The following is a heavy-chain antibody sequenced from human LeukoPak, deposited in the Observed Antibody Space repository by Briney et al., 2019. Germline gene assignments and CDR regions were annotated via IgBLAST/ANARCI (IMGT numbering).Heavy chain of an antibody. D-gene: IGHD1-26*01. J-gene: IGHJ4*02. CDR2: IAYDASNE. Sequence: PGGSLRLSCAASGFTFSSYAMHWVRQAPGKGLEWVAVIAYDASNEYYADSVKGRFTISRDNSKNTLYLQMNSLRTEDTAMYYCVGEVGPRQMNYWGQGTLVTVSS. V-gene: IGHV3-30-3*01. CDR1: GFTFSSYA. CDR3: VGEVGPRQMNY.